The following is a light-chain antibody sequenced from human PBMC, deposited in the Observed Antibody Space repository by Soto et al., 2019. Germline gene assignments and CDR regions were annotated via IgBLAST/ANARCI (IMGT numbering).Light chain of an antibody. Sequence: FVLTQPASLSGSPGQSITISCTGITSDVGADNYVSWYQQHPDKAPKLMIYEVSNRPSGVSNRFSGSKSGNTASLTISGLQADDEADYYCSSYTTTSATFVFGTGTKVTVL. CDR1: TSDVGADNY. V-gene: IGLV2-14*01. J-gene: IGLJ1*01. CDR2: EVS. CDR3: SSYTTTSATFV.